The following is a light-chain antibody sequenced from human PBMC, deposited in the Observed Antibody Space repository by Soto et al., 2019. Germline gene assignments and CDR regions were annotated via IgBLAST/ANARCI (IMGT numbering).Light chain of an antibody. CDR3: AAWDDSLNGPV. CDR1: SSNIGSNI. Sequence: QSVLTQPPSASGAPGQRVTISCSGSSSNIGSNIVNWYQQLPGTAPKLLIFNNIQRPSGIPDRFSGSKSDTSASLAITGLQSEDEADYYCAAWDDSLNGPVFGGGTQLTVL. J-gene: IGLJ3*02. CDR2: NNI. V-gene: IGLV1-44*01.